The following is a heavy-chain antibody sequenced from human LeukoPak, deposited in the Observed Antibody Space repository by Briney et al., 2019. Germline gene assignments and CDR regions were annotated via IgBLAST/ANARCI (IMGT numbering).Heavy chain of an antibody. CDR1: GYTLTELS. V-gene: IGHV1-2*04. J-gene: IGHJ4*02. CDR2: ISPNSGGT. D-gene: IGHD3-22*01. CDR3: ARNYYDSSGYDSLDY. Sequence: ASVKVSCKVSGYTLTELSMHWVRQAPGQGLEWMGWISPNSGGTNYAQKFQGWVTMTRDTSISTAYMELSRLRSDDTAVYYCARNYYDSSGYDSLDYWGQGTLVTVSS.